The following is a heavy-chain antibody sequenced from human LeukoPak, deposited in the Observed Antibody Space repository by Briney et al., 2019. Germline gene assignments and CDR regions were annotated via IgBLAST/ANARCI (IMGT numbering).Heavy chain of an antibody. CDR2: IASSSSNI. J-gene: IGHJ4*02. CDR3: ARGSSADTTMGDY. V-gene: IGHV3-21*01. Sequence: GGSLRLSCAPSGFTFSSHSMNWVRHAPGKGLEWVSSIASSSSNIYSADSVRGRFTVSRDNGKTSLYLQMNSLRAEDTAVYYCARGSSADTTMGDYWGLGTLVTVSS. CDR1: GFTFSSHS. D-gene: IGHD5-18*01.